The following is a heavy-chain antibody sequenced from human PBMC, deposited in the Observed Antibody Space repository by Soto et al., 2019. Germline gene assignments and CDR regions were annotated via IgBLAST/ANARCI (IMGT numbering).Heavy chain of an antibody. Sequence: QAHLEQSGAELKRPGASVKVSCKASGYTFSDFDINWLRQASGQGPEWMGWMNAKSGDKFFPHRFQGKFNMTWDTALSTAYMEVGSLTSDDTAIYYCARGNHFNYAGFDVWGQGTTVAVSS. CDR2: MNAKSGDK. D-gene: IGHD3-16*01. J-gene: IGHJ6*02. CDR3: ARGNHFNYAGFDV. CDR1: GYTFSDFD. V-gene: IGHV1-8*01.